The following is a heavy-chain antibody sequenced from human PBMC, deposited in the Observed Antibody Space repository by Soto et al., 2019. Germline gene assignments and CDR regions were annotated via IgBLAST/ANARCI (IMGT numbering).Heavy chain of an antibody. CDR1: GGSLSGATYS. Sequence: SETLSLTCGVSGGSLSGATYSWNWIRQTPGKGLEWIGYIFPSGTTYYNPSLRSRVTISIGVSKNQFSLSLRSLTAADTAVYYCARSREFDYWSQGTLVTVSS. CDR3: ARSREFDY. CDR2: IFPSGTT. V-gene: IGHV4-30-2*01. J-gene: IGHJ4*02.